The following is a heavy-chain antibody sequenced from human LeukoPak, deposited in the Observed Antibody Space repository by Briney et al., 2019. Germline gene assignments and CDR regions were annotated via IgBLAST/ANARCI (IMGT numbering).Heavy chain of an antibody. D-gene: IGHD3-22*01. CDR2: IYHSGST. CDR1: GYSISSGYY. CDR3: AREGYYDSTGGDY. Sequence: PSETLSLTCTVSGYSISSGYYWGWIRQPPGKGLEWIGSIYHSGSTYYNPSLKSRVTISVDTSKNQFSLKLSSVTAADTAVYYCAREGYYDSTGGDYWGQGTLVTVSS. V-gene: IGHV4-38-2*02. J-gene: IGHJ4*02.